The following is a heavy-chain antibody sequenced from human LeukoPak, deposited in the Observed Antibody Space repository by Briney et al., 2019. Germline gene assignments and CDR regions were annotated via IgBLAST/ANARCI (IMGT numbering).Heavy chain of an antibody. V-gene: IGHV3-74*01. CDR2: INSDGSTT. J-gene: IGHJ4*02. CDR1: GFPFSSYR. CDR3: ARGEVDY. Sequence: GGPLGLSCAVSGFPFSSYRMHWDRQAPGKGLVWVSRINSDGSTTSYADSVKGRFTMSRDNAKNTLYLQMNSLRAEDTAVYYCARGEVDYWGQGTLVTVSS.